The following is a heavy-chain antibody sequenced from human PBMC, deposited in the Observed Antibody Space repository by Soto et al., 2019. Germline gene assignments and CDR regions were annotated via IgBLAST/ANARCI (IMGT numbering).Heavy chain of an antibody. V-gene: IGHV4-59*01. CDR3: ARDGDYIAAAGFDY. CDR2: IYYSGST. D-gene: IGHD6-13*01. Sequence: SETLSLTCTVSGGSISSYYWSWIRQPPGKGLEWIGYIYYSGSTNYNPSLKSRVTISVDTSKNQFSLKLSSVTAADTAVYYCARDGDYIAAAGFDYWGQGTLVNVSS. CDR1: GGSISSYY. J-gene: IGHJ4*02.